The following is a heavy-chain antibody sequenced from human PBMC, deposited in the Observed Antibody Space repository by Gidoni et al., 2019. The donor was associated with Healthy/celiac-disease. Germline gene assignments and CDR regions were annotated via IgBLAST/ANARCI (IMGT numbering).Heavy chain of an antibody. V-gene: IGHV1-46*01. CDR2: INTSGGIT. D-gene: IGHD4-17*01. Sequence: QVQLVQSGAEVKKPGASVKVSCKPSGSTFTSHYMHWVRQAPGQGIQWMGIINTSGGITSYAEKFQGRVTMTRDTSTSTVYMELSSLRSEDTAVYYGARCFSVTLNYFDYWGQGTLVTVSS. CDR3: ARCFSVTLNYFDY. CDR1: GSTFTSHY. J-gene: IGHJ4*02.